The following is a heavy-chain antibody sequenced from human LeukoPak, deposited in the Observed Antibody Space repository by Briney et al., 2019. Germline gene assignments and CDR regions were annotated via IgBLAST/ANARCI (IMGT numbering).Heavy chain of an antibody. Sequence: SGTLSLTCAVSGGFISNINWWSWVRQPPGRGLEWIGEVHQSGVTNYNPSLKSRDTISLDKSNNQFSLKLNSVTAADTAVYFCAENGPWSLKYWGQGTLVTVSS. CDR1: GGFISNINW. J-gene: IGHJ4*02. CDR2: VHQSGVT. V-gene: IGHV4-4*02. CDR3: AENGPWSLKY. D-gene: IGHD2-15*01.